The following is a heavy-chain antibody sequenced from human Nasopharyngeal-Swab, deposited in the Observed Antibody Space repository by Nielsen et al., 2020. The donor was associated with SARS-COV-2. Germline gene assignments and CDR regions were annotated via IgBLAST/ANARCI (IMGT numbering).Heavy chain of an antibody. V-gene: IGHV1-69*04. CDR2: IIPILGIA. CDR3: ARAYDSSGYYWGDIDY. D-gene: IGHD3-22*01. Sequence: SVKVSCKASGGTFSSYAISWVRQAPGQGLERMGRIIPILGIANYAQKFQGGVTITADKSTSTAYMELSSLRSEDTAVYYCARAYDSSGYYWGDIDYWGQGTLVTVSS. J-gene: IGHJ4*02. CDR1: GGTFSSYA.